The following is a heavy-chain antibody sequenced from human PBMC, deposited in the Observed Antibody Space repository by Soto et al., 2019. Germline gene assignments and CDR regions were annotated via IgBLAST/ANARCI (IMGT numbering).Heavy chain of an antibody. Sequence: SGPTLEPTQTLTLTCTLSGFSLTTSGMCLNWIRQSPGKALEWLARIDWDDDKYFSTSLRTRLSISKDTSKNQVVLTMTNMDPVDTATYYCARKRAASSGFDYWGQGILVTVPQ. J-gene: IGHJ4*02. CDR2: IDWDDDK. CDR3: ARKRAASSGFDY. CDR1: GFSLTTSGMC. V-gene: IGHV2-70*11. D-gene: IGHD6-19*01.